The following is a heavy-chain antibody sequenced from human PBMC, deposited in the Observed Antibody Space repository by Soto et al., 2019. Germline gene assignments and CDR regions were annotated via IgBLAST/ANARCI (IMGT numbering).Heavy chain of an antibody. CDR1: GGTFSSYA. CDR3: ARDSDIVVVPAAIPPGYYYGMDV. J-gene: IGHJ6*02. D-gene: IGHD2-2*02. V-gene: IGHV1-69*06. Sequence: QVQLVQSGAEVKKPGSSVKVSCKASGGTFSSYAISWVRQAPGQGLEWMGGIIPIFGTANYAQKFQGRVTITADKSTSKAYMELSSLRSEDTAVYYCARDSDIVVVPAAIPPGYYYGMDVWGQGTTVTVSS. CDR2: IIPIFGTA.